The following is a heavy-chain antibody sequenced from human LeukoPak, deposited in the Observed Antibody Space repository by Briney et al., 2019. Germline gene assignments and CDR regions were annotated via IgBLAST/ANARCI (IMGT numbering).Heavy chain of an antibody. CDR2: ISYDGSNK. J-gene: IGHJ4*02. V-gene: IGHV3-30*18. D-gene: IGHD4-17*01. CDR1: GFTFSSYG. CDR3: AKELLPTVTTVGADY. Sequence: PGRSLRLSCAASGFTFSSYGMHWVRQAPGKGLEWVAVISYDGSNKYYADSVKGRFTISRDNSKNTLYLQMNSLRAEDTAVYYCAKELLPTVTTVGADYWGQGTLVTVSS.